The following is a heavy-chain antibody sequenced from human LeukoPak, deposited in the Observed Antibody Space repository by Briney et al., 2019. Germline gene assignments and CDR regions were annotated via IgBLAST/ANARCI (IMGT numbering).Heavy chain of an antibody. CDR2: IFSCGSS. CDR1: GFNVCSIY. V-gene: IGHV3-66*01. D-gene: IGHD3-10*01. CDR3: AKSISALSGTFDY. Sequence: GGYSRLSCSVSGFNVCSIYISWGRQAPGEGLESVSVIFSCGSSYYADSVKGRFTISRDNSKNTLYLQMNRLRAEDTAVYYCAKSISALSGTFDYWGQGTLVTVSS. J-gene: IGHJ4*02.